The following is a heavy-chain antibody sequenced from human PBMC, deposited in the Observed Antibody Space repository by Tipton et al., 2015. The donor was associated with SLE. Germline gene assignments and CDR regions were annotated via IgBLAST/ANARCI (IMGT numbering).Heavy chain of an antibody. CDR1: GYSIGSGFF. CDR2: VFHCGTT. CDR3: ARDPLVRSPGAGGFFDL. D-gene: IGHD3-16*02. V-gene: IGHV4-38-2*02. Sequence: TLSLTCAVSGYSIGSGFFLGWFRQPPGRGREWIAPVFHCGTTSYSPSLRIRLSVSIDTSKNQFSRKLTSSTAADTAVYYCARDPLVRSPGAGGFFDLWGHGTLVTGSS. J-gene: IGHJ4*01.